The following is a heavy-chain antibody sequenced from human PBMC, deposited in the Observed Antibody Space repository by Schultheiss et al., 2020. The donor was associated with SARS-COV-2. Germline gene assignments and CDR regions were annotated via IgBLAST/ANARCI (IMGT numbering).Heavy chain of an antibody. CDR2: FYYSGST. J-gene: IGHJ4*02. CDR1: GGSISSYY. Sequence: SETLSLTCTVSGGSISSYYWSWIRQPPGKGLEWIGYFYYSGSTNYNPSLKSRVTISVDTSKNQFSLKLSSVTAADTAVYYCASLVGATHWFDYWGQGTLVTVSS. V-gene: IGHV4-59*12. D-gene: IGHD1-26*01. CDR3: ASLVGATHWFDY.